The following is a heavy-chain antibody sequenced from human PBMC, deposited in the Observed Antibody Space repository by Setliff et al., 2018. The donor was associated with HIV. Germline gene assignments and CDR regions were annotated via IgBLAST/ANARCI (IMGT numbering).Heavy chain of an antibody. V-gene: IGHV1-2*06. CDR3: ARRVVAAATSLSILGIRPDCFDY. D-gene: IGHD2-15*01. Sequence: ASVKVSCKASGYTFTDHHIHWVRQAPGQGLEWMGRINPNSGGTSYAQNLQGRVTMTRNTSINTIYMELTGVTYNDTAVYYCARRVVAAATSLSILGIRPDCFDYWGQGTLVTVSS. CDR2: INPNSGGT. CDR1: GYTFTDHH. J-gene: IGHJ4*02.